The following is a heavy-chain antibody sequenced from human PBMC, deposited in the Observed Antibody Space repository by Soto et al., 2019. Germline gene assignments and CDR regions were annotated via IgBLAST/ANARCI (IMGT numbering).Heavy chain of an antibody. J-gene: IGHJ6*02. CDR2: IYYSGST. CDR1: GGSISSYY. D-gene: IGHD5-12*01. CDR3: AREMATISYYGMDV. V-gene: IGHV4-59*01. Sequence: SETLSLTCTVSGGSISSYYWSWIRQPPGKGLEWIGYIYYSGSTNYNPSLKSRVTISVDTSKNQFSLKLSSVTAADTAVYYCAREMATISYYGMDVWGQGTTVTVS.